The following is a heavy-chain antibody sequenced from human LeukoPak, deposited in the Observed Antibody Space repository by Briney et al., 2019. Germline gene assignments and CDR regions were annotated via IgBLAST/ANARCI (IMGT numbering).Heavy chain of an antibody. CDR2: TRNKANSYIA. V-gene: IGHV3-72*01. J-gene: IGHJ4*02. CDR3: ASPSFSTSSGNPSDY. D-gene: IGHD3-10*01. CDR1: GFTFSDHY. Sequence: GGSLRLSCAASGFTFSDHYMDWVRQAPGKGLEGVVRTRNKANSYIAEYAASVKGRFTISRDDSKHSLYLQMNSLKTEDTAVYYCASPSFSTSSGNPSDYWGQGTLVTVSS.